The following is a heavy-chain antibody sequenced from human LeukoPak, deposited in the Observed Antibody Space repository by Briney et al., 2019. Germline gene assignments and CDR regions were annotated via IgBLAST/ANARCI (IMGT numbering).Heavy chain of an antibody. V-gene: IGHV4-59*08. J-gene: IGHJ3*02. D-gene: IGHD5-18*01. CDR3: ARLPTNVDTAMVDAFDI. Sequence: SETLSLTCTVSGGSISSYYWSWIRQPPGKGLEWIGYIYYSGSTNYNPSLKSRVTISVDTSKNQFSLKLSSVTAADTAVYYCARLPTNVDTAMVDAFDIWGQGTMVTVSS. CDR2: IYYSGST. CDR1: GGSISSYY.